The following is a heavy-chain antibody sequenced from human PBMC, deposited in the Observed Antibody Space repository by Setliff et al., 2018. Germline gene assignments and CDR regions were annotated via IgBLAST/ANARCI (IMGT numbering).Heavy chain of an antibody. J-gene: IGHJ1*01. D-gene: IGHD3-22*01. V-gene: IGHV3-11*04. CDR1: GFTLDDYY. Sequence: KPGGSLRLSCEASGFTLDDYYMTWIRQAPGKGLEWISYISSSGYTIYYANSVKGRFSISRDDALNSLFLEMNSLRVDDTAIYYCARGKDYSDGSGYPIFQHWGQGTPVTVSS. CDR2: ISSSGYTI. CDR3: ARGKDYSDGSGYPIFQH.